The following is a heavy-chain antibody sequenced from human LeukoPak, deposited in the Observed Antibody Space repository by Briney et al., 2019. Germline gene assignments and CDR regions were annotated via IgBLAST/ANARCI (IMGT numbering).Heavy chain of an antibody. CDR1: GYSISSGYY. CDR2: IYHSGST. D-gene: IGHD4-17*01. CDR3: ASLSNGNYDLLCG. V-gene: IGHV4-38-2*01. J-gene: IGHJ4*02. Sequence: SETLSLTCAVSGYSISSGYYWGWIRQPPGKGLDWIRIIYHSGSTYYNPSLKSRVTISLDTSKNQFSLKLSSVTAADTAVYDSASLSNGNYDLLCGWGQGTLVSVSS.